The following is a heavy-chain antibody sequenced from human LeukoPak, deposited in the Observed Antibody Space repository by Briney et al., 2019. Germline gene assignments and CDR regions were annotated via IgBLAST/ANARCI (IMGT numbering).Heavy chain of an antibody. Sequence: GGSLRLSRAASGVTFSNFGVSWVRQAPGKGLEWVSAMSGSSDSTYYADSVKGRFTISRDNSKTTLYLQMNSLRADDTAVYYCAKSSGYSYGWGDYWGQGTLVTVSS. CDR2: MSGSSDST. D-gene: IGHD5-18*01. CDR1: GVTFSNFG. J-gene: IGHJ4*02. V-gene: IGHV3-23*01. CDR3: AKSSGYSYGWGDY.